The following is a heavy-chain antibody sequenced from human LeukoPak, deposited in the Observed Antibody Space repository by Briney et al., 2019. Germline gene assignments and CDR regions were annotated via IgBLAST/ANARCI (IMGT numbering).Heavy chain of an antibody. CDR1: GFTFSSYS. D-gene: IGHD3-16*01. J-gene: IGHJ6*03. CDR3: ARDWPKGDYYYYMDV. V-gene: IGHV3-21*01. CDR2: INSSSSYI. Sequence: GGSLRVSCAASGFTFSSYSMNWGREAPGKGLGWVSSINSSSSYIYYADSVTVRFPISRDNAKNSLYLQMQSLRPEDTAAYYCARDWPKGDYYYYMDVWGKGTTVPVSS.